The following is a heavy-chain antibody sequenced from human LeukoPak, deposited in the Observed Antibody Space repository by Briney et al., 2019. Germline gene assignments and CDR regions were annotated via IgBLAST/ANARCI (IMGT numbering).Heavy chain of an antibody. Sequence: GASVKVSCKASGYTFTSYGISWVRQAPGQGLEWMGWISAYNGNTNYAQKFQGRVTMTTDTSTSTVYMELRSLRSDDTAVYYCARGRGDYGDYRFDYWGQGTLVTVSS. CDR2: ISAYNGNT. CDR3: ARGRGDYGDYRFDY. CDR1: GYTFTSYG. V-gene: IGHV1-18*01. J-gene: IGHJ4*02. D-gene: IGHD4-17*01.